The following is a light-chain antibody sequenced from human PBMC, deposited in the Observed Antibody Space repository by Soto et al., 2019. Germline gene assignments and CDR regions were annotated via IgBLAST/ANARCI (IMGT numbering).Light chain of an antibody. CDR1: SGDIGSYNR. V-gene: IGLV2-14*01. CDR2: EVT. CDR3: SSYTHINTRACV. J-gene: IGLJ1*01. Sequence: QSALTQPASVSGSPGQSITISCTGTSGDIGSYNRVSWYQQHPGKAPKLIIYEVTDRPSGVSNHFSGSKSGNTASLTISGLQAEDEAEYYCSSYTHINTRACVFGTGTKLTVL.